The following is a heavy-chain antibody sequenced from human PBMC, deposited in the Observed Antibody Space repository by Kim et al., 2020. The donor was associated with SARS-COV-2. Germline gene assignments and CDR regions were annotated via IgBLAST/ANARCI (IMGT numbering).Heavy chain of an antibody. D-gene: IGHD4-4*01. Sequence: TYYNPSLKSRVIISVAMSKTQFALKLSSVTAADTAVYYCAKDSDTVTNYWGQGTLVTVSS. V-gene: IGHV4-39*06. CDR3: AKDSDTVTNY. J-gene: IGHJ4*02. CDR2: T.